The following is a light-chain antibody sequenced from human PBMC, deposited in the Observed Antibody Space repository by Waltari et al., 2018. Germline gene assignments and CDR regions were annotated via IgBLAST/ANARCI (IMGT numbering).Light chain of an antibody. CDR1: SSDVGSYNY. V-gene: IGLV2-14*03. CDR3: SSYTPTSFWV. Sequence: QSALTQPASVSGSPGQSLTLSCSGTSSDVGSYNYVSWSQQHPGPPPILLIYDVTKRPSGVSGRFSGSRSGNTASLPISGLQPEDEADYFCSSYTPTSFWVFGGGTKLTVL. CDR2: DVT. J-gene: IGLJ3*02.